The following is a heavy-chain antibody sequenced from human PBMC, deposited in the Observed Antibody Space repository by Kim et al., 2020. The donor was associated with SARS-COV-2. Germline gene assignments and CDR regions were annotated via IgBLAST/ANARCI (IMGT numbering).Heavy chain of an antibody. CDR2: VNHSGNT. D-gene: IGHD1-1*01. V-gene: IGHV4-34*01. Sequence: SETLSLTCAVYAESFSGAYWSWIRQSPGRGLEWIGEVNHSGNTNLKSSLTSRVNISVDTSKNQFSLRLTSVTAADTAVYYCARRLNLETTGKWGWFDLWGQGTRVTVSS. CDR1: AESFSGAY. J-gene: IGHJ5*02. CDR3: ARRLNLETTGKWGWFDL.